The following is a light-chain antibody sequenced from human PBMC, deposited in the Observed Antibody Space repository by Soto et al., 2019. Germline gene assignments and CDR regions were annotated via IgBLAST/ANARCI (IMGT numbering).Light chain of an antibody. CDR2: HAA. CDR3: HYYNSDST. J-gene: IGKJ1*01. V-gene: IGKV1-5*01. Sequence: DNQLTQSPSFRSASVGDRVNITCRASQDISSWLAWYQQKPGKAPKLLIYHAASLESGVPSRFSGSGSGTEFALNFSSLQPDDFATSYCHYYNSDSTFGQGTKVDIK. CDR1: QDISSW.